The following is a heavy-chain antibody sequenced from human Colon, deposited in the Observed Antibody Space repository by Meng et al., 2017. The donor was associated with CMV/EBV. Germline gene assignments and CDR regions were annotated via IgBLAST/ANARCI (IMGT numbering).Heavy chain of an antibody. V-gene: IGHV3-13*01. J-gene: IGHJ4*02. Sequence: GESLKISCTGSGFTFNTSDFHWVRQPTGKGLEWVSSIGTVGDTYSIGSVKGRFIISREDAQNSVYLQMNGLRDGDTGLYYCARARSPTHFDYWGQGALVTVSS. CDR1: GFTFNTSD. CDR2: IGTVGDT. CDR3: ARARSPTHFDY.